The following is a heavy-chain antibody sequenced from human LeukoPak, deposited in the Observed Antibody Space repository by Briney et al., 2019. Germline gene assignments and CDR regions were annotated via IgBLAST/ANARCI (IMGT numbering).Heavy chain of an antibody. CDR3: ARERRGYVPY. CDR1: GFTFDDYA. D-gene: IGHD5-12*01. V-gene: IGHV3-7*01. J-gene: IGHJ4*02. Sequence: GGSLRLSCAASGFTFDDYAMHWVRQAPGKGLEWVANIKQDGSEKYYVDSVKGRFTISRDNAKNSLYLQMNSLRAEDTAVYYCARERRGYVPYWGQGTLVTVSS. CDR2: IKQDGSEK.